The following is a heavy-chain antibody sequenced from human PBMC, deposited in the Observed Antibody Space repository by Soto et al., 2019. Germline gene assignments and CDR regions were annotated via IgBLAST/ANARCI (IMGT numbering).Heavy chain of an antibody. CDR2: ISSSASII. Sequence: GGSLRLSCAASGFTLSSFEMNRVRQAPGKGLEWVSYISSSASIIYYADSVKGRFTISRDNAKNSLYLQMNSLRAEDTAVYYCVRQLGGSAGYWGQGTLVTVSS. CDR3: VRQLGGSAGY. J-gene: IGHJ4*02. V-gene: IGHV3-48*03. CDR1: GFTLSSFE. D-gene: IGHD3-3*01.